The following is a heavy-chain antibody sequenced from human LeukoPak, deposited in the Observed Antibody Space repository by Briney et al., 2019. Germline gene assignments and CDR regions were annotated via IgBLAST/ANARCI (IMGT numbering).Heavy chain of an antibody. CDR1: GFIFSNYA. D-gene: IGHD2-2*02. CDR2: ISGSDGNT. Sequence: GGSLRLSCAASGFIFSNYAMSWVRQAPGKGLEWVSVISGSDGNTYYADSVKGRFTISRDNSKNTLYLQMNSLRAEDTAVYYCARVGCSSTSCYTAYYYGMDVWGQGTTVTVSS. CDR3: ARVGCSSTSCYTAYYYGMDV. J-gene: IGHJ6*02. V-gene: IGHV3-23*01.